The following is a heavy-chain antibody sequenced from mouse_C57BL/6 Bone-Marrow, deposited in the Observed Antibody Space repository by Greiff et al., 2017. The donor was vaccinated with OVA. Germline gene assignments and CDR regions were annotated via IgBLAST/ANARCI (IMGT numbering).Heavy chain of an antibody. CDR1: GFTFSSYG. V-gene: IGHV5-6*02. CDR2: ISSGGSYT. J-gene: IGHJ1*03. CDR3: ARDLGYWYFDV. D-gene: IGHD3-1*01. Sequence: DVMLVESGGDLVKPGGSLKLSCAASGFTFSSYGMSWVRQTPDKRLEWVATISSGGSYTYYPDSVKGRFTISRDNAKNTLYLQMSSLKSEDTAMYYCARDLGYWYFDVWGTGTTVTVSS.